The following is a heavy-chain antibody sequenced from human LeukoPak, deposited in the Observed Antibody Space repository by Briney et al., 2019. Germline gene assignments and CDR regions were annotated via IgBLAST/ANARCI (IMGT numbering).Heavy chain of an antibody. J-gene: IGHJ1*01. CDR2: IYYSGST. V-gene: IGHV4-39*01. Sequence: SETLSLTWTVSGGSISSSSYYWGWIRQPPGKGLEWIGSIYYSGSTYYNPSLKSRVTISVDTSKNQFSLKLSSVTAADTAVYYCARQRYCSSTSCYRNAEYFQHWGQGTLVTVSS. CDR3: ARQRYCSSTSCYRNAEYFQH. D-gene: IGHD2-2*02. CDR1: GGSISSSSYY.